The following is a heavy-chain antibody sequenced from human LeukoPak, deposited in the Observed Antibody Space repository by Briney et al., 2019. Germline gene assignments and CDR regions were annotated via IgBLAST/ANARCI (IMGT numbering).Heavy chain of an antibody. CDR1: GGSISSGSYY. CDR2: IYTSGST. J-gene: IGHJ3*02. D-gene: IGHD2-8*02. Sequence: SETLSLTCTVSGGSISSGSYYWSWIRQPAGKVLQGIVRIYTSGSTNYNPSLNSRVTISAATSKNQFSLNLSSVTAADTSVYYCARDSPRLLVFDIWGQGTMVTVSS. V-gene: IGHV4-61*02. CDR3: ARDSPRLLVFDI.